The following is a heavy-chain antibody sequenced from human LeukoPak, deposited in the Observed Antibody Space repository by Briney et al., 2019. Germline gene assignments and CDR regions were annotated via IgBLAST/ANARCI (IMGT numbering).Heavy chain of an antibody. Sequence: SETLSLTCTVSGYSISSGYYWGWIRQPPGKGLEWIGSMYHSGSTYYNPSLKSRVSISIDTSKNQFSLKLSSVTAADTAFYYCARGSGSYSGAADYWGQGTLVTVSS. CDR1: GYSISSGYY. D-gene: IGHD6-19*01. CDR3: ARGSGSYSGAADY. CDR2: MYHSGST. J-gene: IGHJ4*02. V-gene: IGHV4-38-2*02.